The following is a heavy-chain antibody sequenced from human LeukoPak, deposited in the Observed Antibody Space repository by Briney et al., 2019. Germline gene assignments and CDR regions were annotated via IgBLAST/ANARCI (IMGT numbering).Heavy chain of an antibody. CDR3: ARHVVADWFDP. J-gene: IGHJ5*02. CDR1: GGSISSSSHY. Sequence: SETLSLTCTVSGGSISSSSHYWGWIRQPPGKGLEWIGSINYSGSTQYNPSLKSRVTISVDTSKNQFSLKVRFLTAADTAVCYCARHVVADWFDPWGQGTLVTVSS. V-gene: IGHV4-39*01. D-gene: IGHD2-21*01. CDR2: INYSGST.